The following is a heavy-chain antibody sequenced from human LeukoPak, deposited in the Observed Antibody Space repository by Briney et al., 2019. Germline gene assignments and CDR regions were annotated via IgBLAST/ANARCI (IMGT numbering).Heavy chain of an antibody. J-gene: IGHJ4*02. D-gene: IGHD3-16*01. Sequence: SETLSLTCTVSGGSISSYYWTWIRQPPGKGLEWVGYIYYSGSTNYNPSLKSRVTISADTSKNQFSLKLSSVTAADTAVYYCARDRGSRGGFDYWGQGTLVTVSS. CDR1: GGSISSYY. CDR2: IYYSGST. V-gene: IGHV4-59*01. CDR3: ARDRGSRGGFDY.